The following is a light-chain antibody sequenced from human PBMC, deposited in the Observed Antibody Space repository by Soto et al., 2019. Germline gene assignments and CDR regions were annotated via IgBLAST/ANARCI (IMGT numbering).Light chain of an antibody. J-gene: IGKJ3*01. V-gene: IGKV1-33*01. CDR3: QKYDDVTP. CDR1: QDITNH. CDR2: DAS. Sequence: DIQMTQSPSSLSASVGDTVTITCQASQDITNHLNWYQQKPGKAPNLLIYDASHLETGVPSRFSGSGSGTYFTLTIHTLQQEDIATYYCQKYDDVTPFGRGTKVDF.